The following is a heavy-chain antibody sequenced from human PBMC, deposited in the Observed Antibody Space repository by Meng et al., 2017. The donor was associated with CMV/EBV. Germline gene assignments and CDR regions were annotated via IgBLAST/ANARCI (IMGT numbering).Heavy chain of an antibody. D-gene: IGHD2-8*01. Sequence: SVKVSCKASGFTFTSSAVQWVRQARGQRLEWIGRIVVGSGNTNYAQKFQERVTITRDMSTSTAYMELSSLRSEDTAVYYCAAFRWANGVPFFWDYWGQGTLVTVSS. J-gene: IGHJ4*02. V-gene: IGHV1-58*01. CDR1: GFTFTSSA. CDR2: IVVGSGNT. CDR3: AAFRWANGVPFFWDY.